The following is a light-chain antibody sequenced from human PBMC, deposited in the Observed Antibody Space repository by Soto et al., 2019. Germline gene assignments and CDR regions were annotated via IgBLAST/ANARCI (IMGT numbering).Light chain of an antibody. V-gene: IGKV1-5*03. Sequence: DIQMTQSPSTLSASVGDRVTITCRASQSISSWLAWYQRKPGKAPKLLIYKASSLESGGPSRFSGSGSGTEFTLTISSLQPDDFASYYCQQYNSYSRNTFGQSTKLEIK. CDR3: QQYNSYSRNT. J-gene: IGKJ2*01. CDR2: KAS. CDR1: QSISSW.